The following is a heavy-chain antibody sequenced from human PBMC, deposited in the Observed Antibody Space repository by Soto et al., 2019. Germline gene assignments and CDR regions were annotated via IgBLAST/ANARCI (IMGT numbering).Heavy chain of an antibody. J-gene: IGHJ4*02. CDR3: ATYSSSLVYFDY. CDR1: GYTFTCYY. V-gene: IGHV1-2*02. D-gene: IGHD6-6*01. Sequence: QVQLVQSGAEVKKPGASVKVSCKASGYTFTCYYMHWVRQAPGQGLEWMGWIKPNSGGTNYAQKLQGRVTMTRDTAISTAYMELSSVRSDDTRGYYGATYSSSLVYFDYWGQGTLVTVSS. CDR2: IKPNSGGT.